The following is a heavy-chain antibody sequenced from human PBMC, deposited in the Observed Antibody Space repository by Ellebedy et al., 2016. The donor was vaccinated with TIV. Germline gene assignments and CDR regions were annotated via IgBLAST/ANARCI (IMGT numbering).Heavy chain of an antibody. Sequence: PGGSLRLSCAASGFTFRDFAMNWVRQAPGKGLEWVAAISGSGGSTYYADSVKGRCTISRDISRNTLYLQMNSLRAEDTAGYYCAKDRALGYCTGGSCNTKWGQGTLVTVSS. CDR2: ISGSGGST. CDR1: GFTFRDFA. J-gene: IGHJ4*02. V-gene: IGHV3-23*01. D-gene: IGHD2-15*01. CDR3: AKDRALGYCTGGSCNTK.